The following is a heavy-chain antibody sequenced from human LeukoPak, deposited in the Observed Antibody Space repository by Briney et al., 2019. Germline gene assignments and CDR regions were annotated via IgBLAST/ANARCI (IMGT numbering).Heavy chain of an antibody. CDR1: GFTVSSNY. V-gene: IGHV3-53*04. D-gene: IGHD5-24*01. CDR3: ARGFDGYYGFDI. Sequence: GGSLRLSCAASGFTVSSNYMSWVRQAPGKGLEWVSIIYSGGSTYCADSVKGRFTISRHNSKDTLFLQMNSLRAEDTAVYYCARGFDGYYGFDIWGQGTMVTVSS. CDR2: IYSGGST. J-gene: IGHJ3*02.